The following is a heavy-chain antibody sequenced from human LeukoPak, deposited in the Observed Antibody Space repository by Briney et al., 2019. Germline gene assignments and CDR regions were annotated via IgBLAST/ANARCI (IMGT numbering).Heavy chain of an antibody. J-gene: IGHJ1*01. CDR2: ISGTGNTI. CDR3: ARDSYNGDYVPGYFQH. CDR1: GFTFRSSE. V-gene: IGHV3-48*03. D-gene: IGHD4-17*01. Sequence: GSLRLSCATSGFTFRSSEMNWVRQAPGKGLEWVSYISGTGNTIYYTDSVKGRFTISRDNAKNSLYLQMNSLRAEDTAVYYCARDSYNGDYVPGYFQHWGQGTLVTVSS.